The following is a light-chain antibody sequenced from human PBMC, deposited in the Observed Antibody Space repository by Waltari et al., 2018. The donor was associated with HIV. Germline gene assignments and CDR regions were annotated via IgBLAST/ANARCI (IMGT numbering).Light chain of an antibody. V-gene: IGLV2-23*01. Sequence: QSALTQPASVSGSPGQSITISCTGTSSDVGGYNYFSWYQQHPGKAPKLVIYDVSERPSGVSNRFSCSKSGNTASLTISGLQAEDEADYNCCSYAGSSTLLFGGGTKVTVL. CDR1: SSDVGGYNY. J-gene: IGLJ2*01. CDR3: CSYAGSSTLL. CDR2: DVS.